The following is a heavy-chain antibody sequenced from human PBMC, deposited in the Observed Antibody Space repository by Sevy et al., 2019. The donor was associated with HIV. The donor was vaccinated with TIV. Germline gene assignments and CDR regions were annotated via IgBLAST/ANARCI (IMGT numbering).Heavy chain of an antibody. CDR2: ISSNSNDI. V-gene: IGHV3-21*01. CDR1: GFIFSNYN. D-gene: IGHD2-21*02. Sequence: GGSLRLSCAGSGFIFSNYNMKWVRQAPGKGLEWVSYISSNSNDIYYADSVKGRFTISRVNVKNSLYLQMNSLRAEDTAVYYCARKMELLVPDYWGQGTLVTVSS. CDR3: ARKMELLVPDY. J-gene: IGHJ4*02.